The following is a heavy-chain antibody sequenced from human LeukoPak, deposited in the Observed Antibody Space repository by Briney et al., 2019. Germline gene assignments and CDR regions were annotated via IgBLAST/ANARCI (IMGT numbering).Heavy chain of an antibody. Sequence: PGGSLRLSCAASGFTFSSYTMNWVRQPPGKGLEWVSNIGTSSTTIYYADSVKGRFTISRDNAKNSLYLQMNSLRAEDTALYYCAKDLGGWGQGTLVTVSS. V-gene: IGHV3-48*04. J-gene: IGHJ4*02. CDR1: GFTFSSYT. CDR3: AKDLGG. D-gene: IGHD3-16*01. CDR2: IGTSSTTI.